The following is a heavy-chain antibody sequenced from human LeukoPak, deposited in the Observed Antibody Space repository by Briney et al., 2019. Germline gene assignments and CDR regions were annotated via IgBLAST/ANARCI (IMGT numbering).Heavy chain of an antibody. CDR3: NKRMVRGNYFDY. Sequence: PGGSLRLSCAASGSTLSNAWVSWVRQAPGKGLEWVGHIKSKSDGETTNYAAPVKGRFTISRDDSKNTLYLHMNSLKNEDTAIYYYNKRMVRGNYFDYWGQGTLVTVSS. CDR2: IKSKSDGETT. V-gene: IGHV3-15*01. J-gene: IGHJ4*02. D-gene: IGHD3-10*01. CDR1: GSTLSNAW.